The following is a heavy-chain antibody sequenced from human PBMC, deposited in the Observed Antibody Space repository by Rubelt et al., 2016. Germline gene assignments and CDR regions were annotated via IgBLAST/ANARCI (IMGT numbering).Heavy chain of an antibody. J-gene: IGHJ6*02. Sequence: QVQLVQSGAEVKKPGASVKVSCKASGYTFTSYAMNWVRQAPGQGLEWMGWINTNTGNPTYAQGFTGRFVFALETSVSTAYVQFSSLKAEDTAVDYCARVKDVDSSWSTQTDDYYYYGMDVWGQGTTVTVSS. CDR2: INTNTGNP. V-gene: IGHV7-4-1*02. CDR1: GYTFTSYA. CDR3: ARVKDVDSSWSTQTDDYYYYGMDV. D-gene: IGHD6-13*01.